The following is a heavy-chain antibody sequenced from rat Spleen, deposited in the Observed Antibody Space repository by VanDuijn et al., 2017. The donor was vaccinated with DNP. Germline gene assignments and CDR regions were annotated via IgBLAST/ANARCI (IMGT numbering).Heavy chain of an antibody. D-gene: IGHD1-3*01. CDR1: GFTFSNYG. Sequence: EVQLVESGGGLVQPGRSLKLSCAASGFTFSNYGMHWIRQAPTKGLEWVASISPSGGSTFYRDSVKGRFTISRDNAKSTLYLQMDSLRSEDTATYYCARDGNYGSYGGFDYWGQGVMVTVSS. CDR2: ISPSGGST. CDR3: ARDGNYGSYGGFDY. J-gene: IGHJ2*01. V-gene: IGHV5-19*01.